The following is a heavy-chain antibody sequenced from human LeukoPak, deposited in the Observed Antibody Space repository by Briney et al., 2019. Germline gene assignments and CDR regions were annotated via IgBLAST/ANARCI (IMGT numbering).Heavy chain of an antibody. V-gene: IGHV3-30*02. J-gene: IGHJ4*02. Sequence: GGSLRLSCAASGFTFSSYGMHWVRQAPGKGLEWVAFIRYDGSNKYYADSVKGRFTISRDNSKNTLYLQMNSLRAEDTAVYYCAKDYSRIAVAGKVAYWGQGTLVTASS. D-gene: IGHD6-19*01. CDR3: AKDYSRIAVAGKVAY. CDR2: IRYDGSNK. CDR1: GFTFSSYG.